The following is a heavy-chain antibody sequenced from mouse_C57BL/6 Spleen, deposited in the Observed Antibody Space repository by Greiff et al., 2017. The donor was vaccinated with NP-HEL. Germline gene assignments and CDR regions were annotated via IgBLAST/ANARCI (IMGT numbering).Heavy chain of an antibody. D-gene: IGHD1-1*01. CDR1: GYTFTDYN. Sequence: EVQLQQSGPELVKPGASVKIPCKASGYTFTDYNMDWVKQSHGKSLEWIGDINPNNGGTIYNQKFKGKATLTVDKSSSTAYMELRSLTSADTAVYYCARYYGSSYWYFDVWGTGTTVTVSS. CDR3: ARYYGSSYWYFDV. J-gene: IGHJ1*03. CDR2: INPNNGGT. V-gene: IGHV1-18*01.